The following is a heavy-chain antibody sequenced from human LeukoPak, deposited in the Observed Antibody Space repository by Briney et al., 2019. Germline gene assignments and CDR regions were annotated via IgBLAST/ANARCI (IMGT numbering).Heavy chain of an antibody. CDR2: IYYSGST. CDR1: GGSISSYY. V-gene: IGHV4-59*08. D-gene: IGHD5-12*01. J-gene: IGHJ4*02. CDR3: ARGGGYSGYGPTTFDY. Sequence: SETLSLTCTVSGGSISSYYWSWIRQPPGEGLEWIGYIYYSGSTNYNPSLKSRVTISVDTSKNQFSLKLSSVTAADTAVYYCARGGGYSGYGPTTFDYWGQGTLVTVSS.